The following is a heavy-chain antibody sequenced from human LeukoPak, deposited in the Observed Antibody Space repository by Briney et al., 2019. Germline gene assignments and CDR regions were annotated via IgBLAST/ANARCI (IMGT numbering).Heavy chain of an antibody. J-gene: IGHJ4*02. D-gene: IGHD2-2*01. V-gene: IGHV3-74*01. CDR3: ARELGYCGHTRCHKPLDF. CDR2: INGNGSSA. Sequence: GGSLRLSCVASGFTFSDYWMDWVRQVPGKGLVRVSRINGNGSSASYADSVKGRFTISRDNAKNTMYLQMNSLRGEDTAVYYCARELGYCGHTRCHKPLDFWGQGTLATVSS. CDR1: GFTFSDYW.